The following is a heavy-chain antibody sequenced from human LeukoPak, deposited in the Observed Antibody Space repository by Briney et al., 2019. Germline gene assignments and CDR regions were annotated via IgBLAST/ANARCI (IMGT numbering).Heavy chain of an antibody. CDR1: GGTFGSYA. J-gene: IGHJ6*03. Sequence: SVKVSCKASGGTFGSYAISWVRQAPGQGLEWMGGIIPIFGTANYAQKFQGRVTITTDESTSTAYMELRSLRSDDTAVYYCARAVLEGSGSYYNNYYYYYYMDVWGKGTTVTVSS. CDR3: ARAVLEGSGSYYNNYYYYYYMDV. V-gene: IGHV1-69*05. D-gene: IGHD3-10*01. CDR2: IIPIFGTA.